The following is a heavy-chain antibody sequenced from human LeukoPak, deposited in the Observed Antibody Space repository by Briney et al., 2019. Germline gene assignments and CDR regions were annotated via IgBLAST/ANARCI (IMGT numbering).Heavy chain of an antibody. CDR2: IIRIFGTA. D-gene: IGHD3-22*01. Sequence: GASVRVSCKASGGTFRSYAISWVRRAPGQGLEGLGRIIRIFGTANDAQKFQGRVTITTDESTSTAYIELSSLRSEDAAVYYCARKSSAWDAFDIWGQGTMVTVSS. CDR3: ARKSSAWDAFDI. V-gene: IGHV1-69*05. J-gene: IGHJ3*02. CDR1: GGTFRSYA.